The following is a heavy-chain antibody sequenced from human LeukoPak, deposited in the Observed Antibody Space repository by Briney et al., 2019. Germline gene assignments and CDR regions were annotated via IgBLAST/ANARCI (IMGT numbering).Heavy chain of an antibody. V-gene: IGHV1-46*01. Sequence: ASVKVSCKASGYTFTSYYMHWVRQAPGQGLEWMGIINPSGGSTSYAQKFQGRVTMTRDTSTSTVYMELSSLRSEDTAVYYCARAGVPAASVYYFDYWGQGTLVTVSS. J-gene: IGHJ4*02. D-gene: IGHD2-2*01. CDR3: ARAGVPAASVYYFDY. CDR2: INPSGGST. CDR1: GYTFTSYY.